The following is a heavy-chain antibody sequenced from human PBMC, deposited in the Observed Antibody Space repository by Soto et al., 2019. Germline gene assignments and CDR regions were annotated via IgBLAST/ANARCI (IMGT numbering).Heavy chain of an antibody. CDR2: IYYSGST. D-gene: IGHD1-26*01. J-gene: IGHJ4*02. CDR3: ARRPSSEWELPFDFDY. Sequence: PSETLSLTCTVSGGSISSSIYYWGWIRQPPGKGLEWIGSIYYSGSTYYNPSLKSRVTISVDTSKNQFSLKLSSVTAADTAVYYCARRPSSEWELPFDFDYWGQGTLVTVSS. V-gene: IGHV4-39*01. CDR1: GGSISSSIYY.